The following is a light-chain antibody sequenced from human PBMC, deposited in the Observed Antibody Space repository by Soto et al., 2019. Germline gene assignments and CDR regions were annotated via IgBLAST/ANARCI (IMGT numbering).Light chain of an antibody. CDR3: QHYQSYPWT. CDR2: DAS. J-gene: IGKJ1*01. V-gene: IGKV1-5*01. Sequence: DIQMTQSPSTLSASVGDRVTITCRASQSVSDWLAWYQQKPGKAPKLLIFDASSLERGVPSRFSGSGSGTEFTLTISSLQPDDFATYYCQHYQSYPWTFGQGTKVDIK. CDR1: QSVSDW.